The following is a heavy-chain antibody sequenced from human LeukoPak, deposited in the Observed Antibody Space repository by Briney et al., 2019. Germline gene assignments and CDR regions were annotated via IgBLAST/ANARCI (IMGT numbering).Heavy chain of an antibody. J-gene: IGHJ4*02. CDR1: GGSISSGGYY. CDR3: AREGYSYGYIDY. V-gene: IGHV4-31*03. Sequence: SETLSLTCTVSGGSISSGGYYWSWIRQHPGKGLEWIGYIYYSGSTYYNPSLKSRVTISVDTSMNQFSLKLSSVTAADTAVYYCAREGYSYGYIDYWGQGTLVTVSS. D-gene: IGHD5-18*01. CDR2: IYYSGST.